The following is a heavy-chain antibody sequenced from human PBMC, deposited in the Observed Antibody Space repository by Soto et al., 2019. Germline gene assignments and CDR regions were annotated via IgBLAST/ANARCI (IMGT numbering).Heavy chain of an antibody. J-gene: IGHJ4*02. CDR1: GYTFTSYG. CDR3: ARDLPIAVAGTCFDY. D-gene: IGHD6-19*01. V-gene: IGHV1-18*01. CDR2: ISAYNGNT. Sequence: QVPLVQSGAEVKKPGASVKVSCKASGYTFTSYGISWVRQAPGQGLEWMGWISAYNGNTNYAQKLQGRVTMTTDTSTSTAYMELRSLRSDDTAVYYCARDLPIAVAGTCFDYWGQGTLVTVSS.